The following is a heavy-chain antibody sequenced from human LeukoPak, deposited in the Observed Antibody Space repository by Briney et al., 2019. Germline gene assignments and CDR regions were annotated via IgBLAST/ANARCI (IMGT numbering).Heavy chain of an antibody. Sequence: PGGSLRLSCVASGFNFMTSDMNWVRQAPGKGQNWIAYITARDSNTYYADSVKGRFTVSRDNIKSSLYLQMNTLRAEDTAMYYCARLGGNLSRWGQGTLVTVSS. CDR2: ITARDSNT. CDR3: ARLGGNLSR. V-gene: IGHV3-48*03. CDR1: GFNFMTSD. J-gene: IGHJ4*02. D-gene: IGHD2-2*01.